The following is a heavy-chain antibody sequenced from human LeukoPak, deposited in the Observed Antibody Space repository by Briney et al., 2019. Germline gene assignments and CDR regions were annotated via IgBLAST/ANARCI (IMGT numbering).Heavy chain of an antibody. V-gene: IGHV3-48*03. Sequence: GGSLRLSCAASGWSFSVYEIHWIRQAPGKGLEWIADISSSGSTTYYADPVKGRFTISRDNAKHSLYMQINSLGADDTAVYYFTTLTVASNFDYWGQGTLVTVSS. J-gene: IGHJ4*02. CDR3: TTLTVASNFDY. CDR2: ISSSGSTT. CDR1: GWSFSVYE. D-gene: IGHD6-19*01.